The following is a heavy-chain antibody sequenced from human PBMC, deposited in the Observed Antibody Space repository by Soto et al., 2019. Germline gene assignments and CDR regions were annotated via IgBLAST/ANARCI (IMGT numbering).Heavy chain of an antibody. CDR3: AREGAARPRFLHGYYYGMDV. CDR1: GGTFSSYA. V-gene: IGHV1-69*13. D-gene: IGHD6-6*01. Sequence: ASVKVSCKASGGTFSSYAISWVRQAPGQGLEWMGGIIPIFGTANYAQKFQGRVTITADESTSTAYMELSSLRSEDTAAYYCAREGAARPRFLHGYYYGMDVWGQGTTVTVSS. J-gene: IGHJ6*02. CDR2: IIPIFGTA.